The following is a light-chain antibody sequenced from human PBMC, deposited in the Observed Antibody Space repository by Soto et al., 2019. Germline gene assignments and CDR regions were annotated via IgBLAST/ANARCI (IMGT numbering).Light chain of an antibody. V-gene: IGLV2-14*03. CDR1: SDDVGGYNY. J-gene: IGLJ1*01. Sequence: QSVLTQPASVSGSPGESLTISCTGTSDDVGGYNYVSWYQQHPGKVPQLIVYDVTNRPSGVSIRFSGSKSGNPASLTISGVQAADVDDYYCSTYAIYSPPVQGFVTGSKVNVL. CDR3: STYAIYSPPVQG. CDR2: DVT.